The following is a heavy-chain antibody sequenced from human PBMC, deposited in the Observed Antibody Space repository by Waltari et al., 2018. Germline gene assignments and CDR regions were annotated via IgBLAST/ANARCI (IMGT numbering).Heavy chain of an antibody. V-gene: IGHV3-33*01. CDR1: GFNFSSDG. CDR2: IWYDGSNK. Sequence: QVQLVESGGGVVQPGRSLRLSCAASGFNFSSDGLHWVRQAQGKGLEWVAVIWYDGSNKYYADSVKGRFTISRDNSKNTLYLQMNSLRAEDTAVYYWARPQVIQLNYYYGMDVWGQGTTVTVSS. D-gene: IGHD5-18*01. CDR3: ARPQVIQLNYYYGMDV. J-gene: IGHJ6*02.